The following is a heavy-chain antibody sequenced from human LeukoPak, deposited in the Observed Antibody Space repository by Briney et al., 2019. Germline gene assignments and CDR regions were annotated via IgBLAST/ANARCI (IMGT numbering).Heavy chain of an antibody. Sequence: PGGPLRLSCAASGFTFSSYGMHWVRQAPGKGLEWVAFIRYDGSNKYYADSVKGRFTISRDNSKNTLYLQMNSLRAEDTAVYYCAKDRVRTDWNHLGAYYYYMDVWGKGTTVTVSS. D-gene: IGHD1-1*01. J-gene: IGHJ6*03. V-gene: IGHV3-30*02. CDR2: IRYDGSNK. CDR1: GFTFSSYG. CDR3: AKDRVRTDWNHLGAYYYYMDV.